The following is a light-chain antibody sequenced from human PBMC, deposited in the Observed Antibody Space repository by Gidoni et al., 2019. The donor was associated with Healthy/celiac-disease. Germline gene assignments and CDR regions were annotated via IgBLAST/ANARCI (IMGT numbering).Light chain of an antibody. CDR1: QSVSSY. Sequence: DIVLTQSPATLSLSPGERATLPCRASQSVSSYLAWYQQKPGQAPRLLIYDASNRATGIPARFSGSGSGTDFTLTISSLEPEDFAVYYCQQRSNWPPGLLTFGGGTKVEIK. J-gene: IGKJ4*01. V-gene: IGKV3-11*01. CDR3: QQRSNWPPGLLT. CDR2: DAS.